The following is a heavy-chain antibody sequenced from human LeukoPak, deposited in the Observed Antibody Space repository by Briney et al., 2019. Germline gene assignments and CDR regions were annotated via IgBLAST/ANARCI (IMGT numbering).Heavy chain of an antibody. CDR1: GFTFSSYA. D-gene: IGHD5-18*01. V-gene: IGHV3-23*01. CDR2: ISGSGGST. CDR3: AKVGGYSYGYPDY. Sequence: GGSLRLSCAASGFTFSSYAMSWVRQAPGKGQEWVSAISGSGGSTYYADSVKGRFTISRDNSKNTLYLQMNSLRAEDTAVYYCAKVGGYSYGYPDYWGQGTLVTVSS. J-gene: IGHJ4*02.